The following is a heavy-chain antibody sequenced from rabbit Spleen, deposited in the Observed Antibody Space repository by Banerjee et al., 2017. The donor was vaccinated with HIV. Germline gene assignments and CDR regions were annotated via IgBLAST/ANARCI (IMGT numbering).Heavy chain of an antibody. D-gene: IGHD4-1*01. CDR2: IAGTSSGFS. Sequence: QSLEESGGGLVQPEGSLALTCKASGFSFSSSDYICWVRQAPGKGLEWIACIAGTSSGFSYYASWAKGRFTISKISSTTVTLQMTSLTAADMATYFCARDGSGWGANFNLWGQGTLVTVS. CDR1: GFSFSSSDY. J-gene: IGHJ4*01. CDR3: ARDGSGWGANFNL. V-gene: IGHV1S40*01.